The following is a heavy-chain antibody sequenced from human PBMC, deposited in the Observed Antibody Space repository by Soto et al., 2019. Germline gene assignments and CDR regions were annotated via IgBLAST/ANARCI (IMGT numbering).Heavy chain of an antibody. CDR3: ARGGAAHDYGAYVGNDAFDI. J-gene: IGHJ3*02. Sequence: SETLSLTCTVSGGSISSGGYYWSWIRQHPGKGLEWIGYIYYSGSTYYNPSLKSRVTISVDTSKNQFSLKLSSVTAADTAVYYCARGGAAHDYGAYVGNDAFDIWGQGTMVTVS. CDR1: GGSISSGGYY. D-gene: IGHD4-17*01. CDR2: IYYSGST. V-gene: IGHV4-31*03.